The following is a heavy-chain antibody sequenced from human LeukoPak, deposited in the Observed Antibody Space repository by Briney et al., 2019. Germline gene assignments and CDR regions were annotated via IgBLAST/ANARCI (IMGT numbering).Heavy chain of an antibody. D-gene: IGHD3-3*01. CDR1: GFTVSSNY. Sequence: GGSLRLSCAASGFTVSSNYTSWVRQAPGKGLEWVSVIYSGGSTYYADSVKGRFTISRDNSKNTLYLQMNSLRAEDTAVYYCAREHDSWSPQTNWFDPWGQGTLVTVSS. V-gene: IGHV3-53*05. CDR3: AREHDSWSPQTNWFDP. J-gene: IGHJ5*02. CDR2: IYSGGST.